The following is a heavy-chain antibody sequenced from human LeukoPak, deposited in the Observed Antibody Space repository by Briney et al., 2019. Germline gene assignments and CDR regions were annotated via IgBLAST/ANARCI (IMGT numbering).Heavy chain of an antibody. V-gene: IGHV1-8*03. CDR1: GYTFTTYD. CDR3: ARVAGSIDY. Sequence: GASVKVSCKASGYTFTTYDINWVRQAAGQGLEWMGWMNPNSGYTGYAQKFQGRVTITRDTSISTAYMELSSLRSEDTAVYYCARVAGSIDYWGQGTLVTVSS. CDR2: MNPNSGYT. D-gene: IGHD6-19*01. J-gene: IGHJ4*02.